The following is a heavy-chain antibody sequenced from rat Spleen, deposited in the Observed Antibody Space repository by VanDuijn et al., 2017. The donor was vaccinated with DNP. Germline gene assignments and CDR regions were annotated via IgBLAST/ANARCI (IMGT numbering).Heavy chain of an antibody. CDR2: INSAGST. D-gene: IGHD1-11*01. V-gene: IGHV3-3*01. CDR1: GYSITSNY. CDR3: ARGDYGGYSHWFDY. Sequence: EVQLQESGPGLVKPSQSLSLTCSVTGYSITSNYWNWIRKFPGNKLEWMVYINSAGSTNYNPSLKSRISITRDTSKNQFFLQVDSVTTEDTATYYCARGDYGGYSHWFDYWGQGTLVTVSS. J-gene: IGHJ3*01.